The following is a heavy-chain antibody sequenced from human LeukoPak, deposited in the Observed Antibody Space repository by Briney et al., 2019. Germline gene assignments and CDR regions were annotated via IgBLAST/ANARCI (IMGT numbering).Heavy chain of an antibody. CDR1: GFTFSSYA. V-gene: IGHV3-23*01. J-gene: IGHJ4*02. Sequence: PGGSLRLSCAASGFTFSSYAMNWVRQAPGKGLEWVSAMRGGGDKKYYTDSVKGRFTISRDNSKDTVYLQMSSLRGEDTAVYYCAKNRGDSGRWFFDDWGQGALVTVSS. CDR2: MRGGGDKK. D-gene: IGHD6-13*01. CDR3: AKNRGDSGRWFFDD.